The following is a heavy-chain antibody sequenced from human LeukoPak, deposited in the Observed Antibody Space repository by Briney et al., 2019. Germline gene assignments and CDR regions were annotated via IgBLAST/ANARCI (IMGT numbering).Heavy chain of an antibody. V-gene: IGHV4-39*01. Sequence: ETLSLTCTVSGGSISSSTSYWVWIRQSPGKGLEWFGNFYSSGSTYYNPSLKSRVTISVDTSKNQFSLNLTSVTAADTAVYYCARQFDYCGQGTLVTVSS. CDR3: ARQFDY. CDR2: FYSSGST. J-gene: IGHJ4*02. CDR1: GGSISSSTSY.